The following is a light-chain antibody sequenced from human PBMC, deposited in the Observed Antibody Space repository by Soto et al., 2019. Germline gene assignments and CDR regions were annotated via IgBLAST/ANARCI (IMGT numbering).Light chain of an antibody. V-gene: IGKV1-39*01. CDR1: QSISSY. J-gene: IGKJ1*01. CDR2: AAS. Sequence: DIQMTQSPSSLSASVGDRFTITCRASQSISSYLNWYQQKPGKAPKRLIYAASSLQSGVPSRFSGSGSGTDFTLTISSLQPEDFSTYYCQQSYSTPQTFGQGTKVDI. CDR3: QQSYSTPQT.